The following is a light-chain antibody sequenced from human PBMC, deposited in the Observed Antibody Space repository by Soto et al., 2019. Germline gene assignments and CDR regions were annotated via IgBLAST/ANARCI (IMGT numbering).Light chain of an antibody. CDR3: QQYDNLPLT. J-gene: IGKJ5*01. V-gene: IGKV1-33*01. Sequence: DIPMTQSPSSLSASVGDRVTITCQARQDISNYLNWYQQKPGKAPKLLIYDASNLETGVPSRFSVSGSWTDFTFTISSLQPEDIATYYCQQYDNLPLTFGQGTRLQIK. CDR2: DAS. CDR1: QDISNY.